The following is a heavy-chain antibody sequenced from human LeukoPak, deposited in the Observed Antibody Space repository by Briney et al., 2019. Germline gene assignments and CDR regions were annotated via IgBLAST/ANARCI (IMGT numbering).Heavy chain of an antibody. D-gene: IGHD1-1*01. CDR2: IYHSGST. J-gene: IGHJ3*02. CDR1: GYSISSGYY. V-gene: IGHV4-38-2*02. Sequence: SETLSLTCTVSGYSISSGYYWGWIRQPPGKGLEWIGSIYHSGSTYYNPSLKSRVTISVDTPKNQFSLELSSVTAADTAVYYCARDLDHGAFDIWGQGTMVTVSS. CDR3: ARDLDHGAFDI.